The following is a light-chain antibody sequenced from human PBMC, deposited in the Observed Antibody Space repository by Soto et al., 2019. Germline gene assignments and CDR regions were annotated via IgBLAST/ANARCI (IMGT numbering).Light chain of an antibody. J-gene: IGKJ1*01. Sequence: DVQMTQSPSTLSASIGDRVTITCRASQRIDPWLAWFQQKPGKAPKVLIYKTSTLQSGVPSRYSASGSGTEFTLTISSLQPDDFASYCCQQYDGDSPWTFGQGTKVHI. CDR2: KTS. V-gene: IGKV1-5*03. CDR1: QRIDPW. CDR3: QQYDGDSPWT.